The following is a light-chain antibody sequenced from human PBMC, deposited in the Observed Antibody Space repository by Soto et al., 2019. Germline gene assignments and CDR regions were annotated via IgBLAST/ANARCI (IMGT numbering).Light chain of an antibody. CDR1: QSIRSY. Sequence: DIPMTQSPSSLSASVGDRVTITCRASQSIRSYLNWYQQKPGKAPKVLIYTAYTLQSGVPSRFSGSGSGTDFTLTISSLQPEDFATYYCQQSYSAPYTFGQGTNLEIK. J-gene: IGKJ2*01. V-gene: IGKV1-39*01. CDR2: TAY. CDR3: QQSYSAPYT.